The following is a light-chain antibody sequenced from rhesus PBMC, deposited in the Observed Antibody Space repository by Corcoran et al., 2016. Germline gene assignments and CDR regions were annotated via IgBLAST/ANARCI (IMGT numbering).Light chain of an antibody. CDR2: GAS. Sequence: EIVLTQSPATLSLSPGERATLSCRASQSVSSSLAWYQQKPEQAPRSPLYGASRRAPAIPDRFSGSGSGTYFTLTISSLDPEDFAVYYCQQYSNWPFTFGPGTKLDIK. V-gene: IGKV3-42*03. CDR1: QSVSSS. CDR3: QQYSNWPFT. J-gene: IGKJ3*01.